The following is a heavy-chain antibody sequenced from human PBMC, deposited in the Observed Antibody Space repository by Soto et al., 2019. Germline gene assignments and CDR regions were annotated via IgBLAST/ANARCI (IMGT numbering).Heavy chain of an antibody. D-gene: IGHD5-18*01. J-gene: IGHJ2*01. Sequence: QVQLVESGGGVVQPGRSLRLSCAASGFTFSSYGMHWVRQAPGKGLEGVAVISYDGSNKYYADSVKGRFTISRDNSKNTLYLQMNSLRAEDTAVYYCAKEEAIVNPWYFDLWGRGTLVTVSS. CDR2: ISYDGSNK. CDR1: GFTFSSYG. CDR3: AKEEAIVNPWYFDL. V-gene: IGHV3-30*18.